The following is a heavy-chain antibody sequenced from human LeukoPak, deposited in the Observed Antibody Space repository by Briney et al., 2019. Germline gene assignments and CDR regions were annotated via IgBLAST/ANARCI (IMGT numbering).Heavy chain of an antibody. V-gene: IGHV3-23*01. Sequence: GGSLRLSCVASGFAFSSFAMSWVRQAPGKGLEWVSAISGSGGSTYYADSVKGRFTISRDNSKNTLYLQMNSLRAEDTAVYYCAKDQDDYVWGSYSSWGQGTLVTVSS. CDR3: AKDQDDYVWGSYSS. D-gene: IGHD3-16*02. CDR2: ISGSGGST. J-gene: IGHJ4*02. CDR1: GFAFSSFA.